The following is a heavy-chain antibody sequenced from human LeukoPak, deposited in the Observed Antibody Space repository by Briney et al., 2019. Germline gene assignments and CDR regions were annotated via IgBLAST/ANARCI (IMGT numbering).Heavy chain of an antibody. CDR1: GFTFSSYG. Sequence: PGGSLRLSCAASGFTFSSYGMHWVRQAPGKGLEWVAFIRYDGSNKYYADSVKGRFTISRDNSKNTLYLQMNSLRAEDTAVYYCAKDQVVPAEAFDIWGQGTMVTVSS. D-gene: IGHD2-2*01. CDR2: IRYDGSNK. V-gene: IGHV3-30*02. CDR3: AKDQVVPAEAFDI. J-gene: IGHJ3*02.